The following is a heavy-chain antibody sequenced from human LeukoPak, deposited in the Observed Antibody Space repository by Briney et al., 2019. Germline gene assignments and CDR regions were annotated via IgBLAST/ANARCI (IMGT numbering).Heavy chain of an antibody. Sequence: GRSLRLSCAASGFTFDDYAMHWVRQAPGKGLEGVSGISWNSGSIVYADSVKGRFTISRDNAKNSLYLQMNSLRAEDMALYYCAKGGSSGWRDAFDIWGQGTMVTVSS. CDR1: GFTFDDYA. CDR2: ISWNSGSI. CDR3: AKGGSSGWRDAFDI. D-gene: IGHD6-19*01. V-gene: IGHV3-9*03. J-gene: IGHJ3*02.